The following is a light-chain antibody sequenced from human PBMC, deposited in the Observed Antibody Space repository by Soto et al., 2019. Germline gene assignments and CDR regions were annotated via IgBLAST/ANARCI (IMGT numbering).Light chain of an antibody. J-gene: IGLJ2*01. CDR2: DVS. CDR1: RSDVGGYNY. CDR3: SSYTSRTVV. V-gene: IGLV2-14*01. Sequence: QSALTQPASVSGSPGQSITISCTGTRSDVGGYNYVSWYQQHPGKAPKLMNYDVSNRPSGVSNRFCGSESSNTAPLIISGLEADEEDDYYFSSYTSRTVVFGGGTKVTVL.